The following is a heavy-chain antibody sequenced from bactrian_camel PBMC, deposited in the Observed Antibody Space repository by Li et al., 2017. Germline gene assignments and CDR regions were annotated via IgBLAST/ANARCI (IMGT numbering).Heavy chain of an antibody. V-gene: IGHV3S31*01. CDR1: GFTSDSCG. D-gene: IGHD1*01. J-gene: IGHJ6*01. CDR3: AAHKWMPWKLVLCPASFGY. Sequence: VQLVESGGGSVQAGGSLRLSCTAPGFTSDSCGADWYRQATGKEREWVSLINSGGSNTYYADSVKGRFTISQDNAKNKVYLQMNSLKPEDTAVYYCAAHKWMPWKLVLCPASFGYWGQGTQVTVS. CDR2: INSGGSNT.